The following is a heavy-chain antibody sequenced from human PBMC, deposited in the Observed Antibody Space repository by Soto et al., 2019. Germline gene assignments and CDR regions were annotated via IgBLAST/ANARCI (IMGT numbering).Heavy chain of an antibody. Sequence: RRLSCAASGFTFSNHAFHWVRQAPGKGLEWVAVISYDGVNQYYADSVKGRFTISRDNSKSTLCLQMSSLRPEDTAVYYCARGIQLWLRLFDYWGQGTLVTVSS. CDR1: GFTFSNHA. J-gene: IGHJ4*02. D-gene: IGHD5-18*01. V-gene: IGHV3-30-3*01. CDR2: ISYDGVNQ. CDR3: ARGIQLWLRLFDY.